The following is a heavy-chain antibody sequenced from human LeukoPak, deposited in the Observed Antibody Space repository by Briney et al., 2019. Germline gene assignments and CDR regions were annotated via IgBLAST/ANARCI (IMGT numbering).Heavy chain of an antibody. J-gene: IGHJ4*02. V-gene: IGHV3-7*01. CDR1: EFTFSTYW. CDR2: IKQDGSEK. CDR3: ARAGSSNEFDY. Sequence: GGSLRLSCAASEFTFSTYWMSWVRQAPGKGLEWVADIKQDGSEKYYVHSVKGRFTISRQNAKNSLFLQINSLRAEDTAVYYCARAGSSNEFDYWGQGTLVTVSS. D-gene: IGHD3-10*01.